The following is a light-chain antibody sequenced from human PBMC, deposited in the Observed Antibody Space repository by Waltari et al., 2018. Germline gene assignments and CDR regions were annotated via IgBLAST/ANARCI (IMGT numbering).Light chain of an antibody. Sequence: SYELTQPPSVSVSPGQTARITCSGDSFPKQYSFWYQKKPGPAPVLIIDKYTQRPSGIPERFSGSSSGTTVTMTISGVQAEDEADYYCLSADSSGTSKVFGGGTKLTVL. V-gene: IGLV3-25*03. J-gene: IGLJ3*02. CDR1: SFPKQY. CDR2: KYT. CDR3: LSADSSGTSKV.